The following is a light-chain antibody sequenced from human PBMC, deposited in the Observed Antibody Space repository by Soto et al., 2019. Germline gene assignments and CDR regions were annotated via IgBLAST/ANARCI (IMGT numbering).Light chain of an antibody. J-gene: IGKJ1*01. CDR3: HQYNNWPRT. CDR1: QSVGSN. CDR2: DTS. V-gene: IGKV3D-15*01. Sequence: EMVMTQSPDTLSVSPGERATLSCRASQSVGSNLAWYQQKPGQAPRLLIYDTSTRATGIPVRFSGSGFGTEFTLTISSLQSEDFAVYFCHQYNNWPRTFGQGTKVEI.